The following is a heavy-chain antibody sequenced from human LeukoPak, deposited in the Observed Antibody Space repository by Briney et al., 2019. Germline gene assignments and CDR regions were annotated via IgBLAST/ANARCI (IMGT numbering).Heavy chain of an antibody. J-gene: IGHJ4*02. CDR2: IYYSGST. CDR3: ARAKTTSMVATPRRKNYYFDY. CDR1: GGSISSYY. V-gene: IGHV4-59*12. D-gene: IGHD5-12*01. Sequence: SETLSLTCTVSGGSISSYYWSWIRQPPGKGLEWIGYIYYSGSTNYNPSLKSRVTISVDTSKNQFSLKLSSVTAADTAVYYCARAKTTSMVATPRRKNYYFDYWGQGTLVTVSS.